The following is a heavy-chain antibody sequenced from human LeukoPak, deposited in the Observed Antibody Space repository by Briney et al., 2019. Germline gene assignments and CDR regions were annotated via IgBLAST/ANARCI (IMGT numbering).Heavy chain of an antibody. J-gene: IGHJ3*02. CDR3: ARIPMGYIVGVNDAFDI. V-gene: IGHV4-61*02. D-gene: IGHD1-26*01. Sequence: SQTLSLTCTVSGGSISSGSYYWSWIRQPAGKGLEWIGRIYTSGSANYSPSLKSRVTISVDTSKNQFSLKLSSVTAADTAVYYCARIPMGYIVGVNDAFDIWGQGTMVTVSS. CDR1: GGSISSGSYY. CDR2: IYTSGSA.